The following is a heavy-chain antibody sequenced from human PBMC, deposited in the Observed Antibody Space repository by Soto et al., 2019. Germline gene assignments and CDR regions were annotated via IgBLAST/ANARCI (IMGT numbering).Heavy chain of an antibody. CDR1: GVSISSGNW. Sequence: RSLTCAVSGVSISSGNWWTWVRQTPQRGLEYIGEIFHDGTANYYPSFERRVAISVDTSKNQFSLKLTSVTAADTAIYFCARLVYDTRLNYMYFDFWGQGALVTVSS. CDR3: ARLVYDTRLNYMYFDF. J-gene: IGHJ4*02. D-gene: IGHD2-8*01. V-gene: IGHV4-4*01. CDR2: IFHDGTA.